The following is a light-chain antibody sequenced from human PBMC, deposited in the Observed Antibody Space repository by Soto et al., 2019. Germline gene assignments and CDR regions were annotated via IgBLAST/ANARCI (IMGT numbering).Light chain of an antibody. Sequence: QSALTQPRSVSGSPGQSVTISCTGTSSDVGGYNYVSWYQQHPGKAPKLMIYDVSKRPSGVPDRFSGSKSGNTASLTISGFQAEDEADYYCCSYAGSYAYVVFGEGTK. CDR1: SSDVGGYNY. CDR2: DVS. V-gene: IGLV2-11*01. J-gene: IGLJ2*01. CDR3: CSYAGSYAYVV.